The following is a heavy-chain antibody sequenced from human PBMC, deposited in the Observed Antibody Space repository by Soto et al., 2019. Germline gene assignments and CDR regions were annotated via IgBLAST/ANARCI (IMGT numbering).Heavy chain of an antibody. Sequence: SETLSLTCTVSGGTISSYYWSWIRQPPGKGLEWIGSIYYSGSTYYNPSLKSRVTISVDTSKNQVSLKLSSVTAADTAVYYCASPKIAFFNWFDPWGQGTLVTVS. CDR2: IYYSGST. D-gene: IGHD3-3*02. CDR1: GGTISSYY. CDR3: ASPKIAFFNWFDP. V-gene: IGHV4-39*01. J-gene: IGHJ5*02.